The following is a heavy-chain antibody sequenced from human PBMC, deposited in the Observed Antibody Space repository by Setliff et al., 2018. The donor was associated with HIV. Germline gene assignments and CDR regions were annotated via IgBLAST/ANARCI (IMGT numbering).Heavy chain of an antibody. CDR1: GYMFSIYY. J-gene: IGHJ6*03. V-gene: IGHV1-2*02. CDR2: SNPNTGGT. CDR3: ARDHVVCSGGTCRSDDPYYYYYMNV. D-gene: IGHD2-15*01. Sequence: ASVKVSCKASGYMFSIYYMHWVRQVPGQGLERMGWSNPNTGGTKYAQKFQGRVTMTMDTSTTTAYMELSRLKSDDTAVYYCARDHVVCSGGTCRSDDPYYYYYMNVWGEGTTVTVSS.